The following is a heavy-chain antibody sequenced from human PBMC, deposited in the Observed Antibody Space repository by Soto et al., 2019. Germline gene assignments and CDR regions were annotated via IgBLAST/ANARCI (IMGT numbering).Heavy chain of an antibody. V-gene: IGHV4-31*03. J-gene: IGHJ3*02. CDR3: AREGGSYDSGGYLIRGAFDI. CDR1: GDSISRIDYY. CDR2: IYFRGNT. D-gene: IGHD3-22*01. Sequence: PSDTLSLTCSVSGDSISRIDYYWTWIRQHPEKGLEWIGNIYFRGNTYYSPSLESRLTISVDTSKNQFSLKLTSVTAADTAVYYCAREGGSYDSGGYLIRGAFDIWGQGTMVTVSS.